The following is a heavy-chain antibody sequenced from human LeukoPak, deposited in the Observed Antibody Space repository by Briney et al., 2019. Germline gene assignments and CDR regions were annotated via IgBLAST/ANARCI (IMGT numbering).Heavy chain of an antibody. CDR2: ISWNSGSIGYADSVKGRSI. Sequence: GGSLRLSCAASGFTFDDYAMHWVRQAPGKGLEWVSAISWNSGSIGYADSVKGRSIGYADSVKGRFTISRDNAKNSLYLQMDSLRAEDTALYYCAKDGRGGYSYGSYFDYWGQGILVTVSS. D-gene: IGHD5-18*01. CDR3: AKDGRGGYSYGSYFDY. CDR1: GFTFDDYA. V-gene: IGHV3-9*01. J-gene: IGHJ4*02.